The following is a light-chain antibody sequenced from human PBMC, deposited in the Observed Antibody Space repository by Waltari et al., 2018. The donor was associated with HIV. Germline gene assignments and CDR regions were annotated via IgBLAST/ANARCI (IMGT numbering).Light chain of an antibody. CDR2: KDS. CDR1: GLPTQS. Sequence: SYELTQSPSVSVSPGQTARITCSGDGLPTQSAYWYQQKPGQAPVLVIYKDSERPSWIPERFSGSSSGTKVTLTISGVQAEDEADYYCQSADSSGSNVYLFGSGTKVTVL. J-gene: IGLJ1*01. V-gene: IGLV3-25*03. CDR3: QSADSSGSNVYL.